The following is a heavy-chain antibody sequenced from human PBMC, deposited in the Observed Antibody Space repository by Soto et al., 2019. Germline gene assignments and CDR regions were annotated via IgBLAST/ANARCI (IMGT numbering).Heavy chain of an antibody. CDR1: GGSISGNY. D-gene: IGHD3-16*01. CDR2: MYASGTI. Sequence: QVQLQESGPGLVKPSETLSLTCTVSGGSISGNYWSWIRQPAGKGLEWIGRMYASGTINLNPSLKSRVTMSTDTSKNQLSLKLSSVTAADTAVYYCARDTSGPSYYYGMDVWGQGTTVTVSS. J-gene: IGHJ6*02. CDR3: ARDTSGPSYYYGMDV. V-gene: IGHV4-4*07.